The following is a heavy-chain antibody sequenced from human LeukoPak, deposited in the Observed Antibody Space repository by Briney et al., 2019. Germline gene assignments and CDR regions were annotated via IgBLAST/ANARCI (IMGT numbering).Heavy chain of an antibody. V-gene: IGHV3-30*02. J-gene: IGHJ4*02. CDR2: IRFDGSNK. CDR1: GFTFSNYG. Sequence: GGSLRLSCAASGFTFSNYGMYWVRQAPGKGLDWVAFIRFDGSNKYYADSVKGRFTISRDNSKNTLYLQMNSLTAEDTAVYYCARDRMGAILYFDYWGQGTLVTVSS. D-gene: IGHD1-26*01. CDR3: ARDRMGAILYFDY.